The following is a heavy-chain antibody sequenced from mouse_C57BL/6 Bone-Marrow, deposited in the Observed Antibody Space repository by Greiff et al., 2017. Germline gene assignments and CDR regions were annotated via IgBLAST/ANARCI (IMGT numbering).Heavy chain of an antibody. CDR1: GYTFTSYW. CDR3: ARAPAYYSNSGCAY. Sequence: VQLQQPGAELVRPGSSVKLSCKASGYTFTSYWMHWVKQRPIQGLEWIGNIDPSDSETHYNQKFKDKATLTVDKSSSTAYMQLSSLTSEDSAVYFCARAPAYYSNSGCAYCGQESLGTVSA. V-gene: IGHV1-52*01. D-gene: IGHD2-5*01. J-gene: IGHJ3*01. CDR2: IDPSDSET.